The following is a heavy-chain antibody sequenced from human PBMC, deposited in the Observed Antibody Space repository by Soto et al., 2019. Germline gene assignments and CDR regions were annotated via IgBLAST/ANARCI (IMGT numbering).Heavy chain of an antibody. CDR2: IWNDGIKK. Sequence: QVHLVESGGGVVQPGTSLRLSCAASGFTFSDHAMYWVRQAPGKGLEWVAVIWNDGIKKFYAESVKGRLTISRDNSKNSLYLQLNALRVEDRGVYYCARDPGRWIPRRGRVYGMDVWGQGTTVTVSS. J-gene: IGHJ6*02. CDR1: GFTFSDHA. D-gene: IGHD3-10*01. V-gene: IGHV3-33*01. CDR3: ARDPGRWIPRRGRVYGMDV.